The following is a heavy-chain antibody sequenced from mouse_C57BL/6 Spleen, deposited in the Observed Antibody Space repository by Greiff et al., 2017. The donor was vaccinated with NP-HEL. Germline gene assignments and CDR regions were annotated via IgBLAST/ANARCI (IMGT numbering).Heavy chain of an antibody. CDR2: ISDGGSYT. CDR3: ARYYDYTHWYFDV. J-gene: IGHJ1*03. CDR1: GFTFSSYA. D-gene: IGHD2-4*01. V-gene: IGHV5-4*01. Sequence: EVHLVESGGGLVKPGGSLKLSCAASGFTFSSYAMSWVRQTPEKRLEWVATISDGGSYTYYPDNVKGRFTISRDNAKNNLYLQMSHLKSEDTAMYYCARYYDYTHWYFDVWGTGTTVTVSS.